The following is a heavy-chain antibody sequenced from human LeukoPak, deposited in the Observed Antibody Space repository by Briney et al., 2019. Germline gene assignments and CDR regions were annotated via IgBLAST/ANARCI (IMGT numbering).Heavy chain of an antibody. CDR3: ARDEYGGLYYYMDV. J-gene: IGHJ6*03. Sequence: PGGYLRLSCAASGFSFSSYEMNWVRQAPGKGLEWVSYIGSTTNSIYYADSVKGRFTISRDNAKKSLHLQMNSLRAEDTAVYYCARDEYGGLYYYMDVWGKGTTVTVSS. CDR2: IGSTTNSI. D-gene: IGHD5-12*01. CDR1: GFSFSSYE. V-gene: IGHV3-48*03.